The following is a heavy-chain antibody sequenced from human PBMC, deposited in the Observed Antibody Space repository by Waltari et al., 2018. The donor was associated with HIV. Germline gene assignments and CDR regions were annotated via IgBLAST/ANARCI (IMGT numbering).Heavy chain of an antibody. CDR2: MNTDGTET. V-gene: IGHV3-74*01. Sequence: DVRLEESGGNLVQPGGSLRLSCAASGFNFRSYWMNWIRHVPGKGLVVVSQMNTDGTETSYTDAVKGRFTISRDNTKNRLYLQRNSLRVEDSAIYYCARDLSTYGHEFDYWGQGTLVTVAS. CDR1: GFNFRSYW. CDR3: ARDLSTYGHEFDY. D-gene: IGHD1-1*01. J-gene: IGHJ4*02.